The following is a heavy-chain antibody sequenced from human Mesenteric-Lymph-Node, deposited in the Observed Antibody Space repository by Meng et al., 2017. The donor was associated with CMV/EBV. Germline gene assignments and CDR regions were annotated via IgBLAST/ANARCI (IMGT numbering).Heavy chain of an antibody. CDR1: EYTFTGYH. CDR3: APNYDFWSGYYNY. J-gene: IGHJ4*02. V-gene: IGHV1-2*02. D-gene: IGHD3-3*01. CDR2: INPNSGGT. Sequence: ASVKVSCKASEYTFTGYHMHWVRQAPGQGLEWMGWINPNSGGTNYAQKFQGRVTMTRDTSISTAYMELSRLRSDDTAVYYCAPNYDFWSGYYNYWGQGTLVTVSS.